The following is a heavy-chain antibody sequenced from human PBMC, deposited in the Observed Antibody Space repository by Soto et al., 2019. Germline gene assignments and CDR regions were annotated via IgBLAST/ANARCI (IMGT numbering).Heavy chain of an antibody. Sequence: QVQLVQSGAEVKKPGSSVKVSCKASGGTFSSYTISWVRQAPGQGLEWMGRIIPILGIANYAQKFQGRVTITADKSSSTAYMELSSLRSDDTAVYYCAGDRGVNIWGSYRDTGFDYWGQGTLVTVSS. J-gene: IGHJ4*02. CDR3: AGDRGVNIWGSYRDTGFDY. CDR1: GGTFSSYT. V-gene: IGHV1-69*08. CDR2: IIPILGIA. D-gene: IGHD3-16*02.